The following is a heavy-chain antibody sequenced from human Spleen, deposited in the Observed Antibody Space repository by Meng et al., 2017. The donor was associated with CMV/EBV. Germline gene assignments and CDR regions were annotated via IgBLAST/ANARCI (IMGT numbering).Heavy chain of an antibody. CDR3: ARGRDYVYYYYYGMDV. V-gene: IGHV1-18*01. D-gene: IGHD4-17*01. J-gene: IGHJ6*02. CDR1: GYLFISYA. CDR2: ISAYNGKP. Sequence: QLQLVQSGPEVKKPWASVKVSCTASGYLFISYAIHWVRQAPGQGLEWMGWISAYNGKPDYAQKFQGRVTMPTDTSTSTAHMELRNLRSDDTAVYYCARGRDYVYYYYYGMDVWGQGTTVTVSS.